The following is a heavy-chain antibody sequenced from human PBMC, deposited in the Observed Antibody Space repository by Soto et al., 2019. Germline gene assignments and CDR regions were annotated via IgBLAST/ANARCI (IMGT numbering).Heavy chain of an antibody. CDR1: GFPFSSHA. CDR3: ARRIGSGYGVLDY. J-gene: IGHJ4*02. D-gene: IGHD5-12*01. V-gene: IGHV3-48*02. Sequence: GGSLRLSCAASGFPFSSHAINWVRQAPGKGLEWLSYISSDSSAIYHADSVKGRFTTSRDNAKSSVYLQMNSLRDEDTAVYYCARRIGSGYGVLDYWGQGTLVTVSS. CDR2: ISSDSSAI.